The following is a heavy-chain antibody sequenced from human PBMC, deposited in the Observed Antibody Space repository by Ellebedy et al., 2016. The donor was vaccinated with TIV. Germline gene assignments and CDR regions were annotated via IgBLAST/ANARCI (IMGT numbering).Heavy chain of an antibody. Sequence: AASVKVSCKVSGYNFTALSMHWVRQAPGKGLEWMGGFDPEDGETIYAQKFQGRITMTEDTSTDTAYMELSSLRAEDTAVYYCARDGHYYDSGSYSVYGMDVWGQGTTVTVSS. V-gene: IGHV1-24*01. D-gene: IGHD3-10*01. CDR1: GYNFTALS. J-gene: IGHJ6*02. CDR2: FDPEDGET. CDR3: ARDGHYYDSGSYSVYGMDV.